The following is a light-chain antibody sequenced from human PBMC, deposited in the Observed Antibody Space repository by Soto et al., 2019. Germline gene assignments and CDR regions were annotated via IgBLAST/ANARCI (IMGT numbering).Light chain of an antibody. CDR2: GAS. V-gene: IGKV3-20*01. Sequence: IVLTQSPGTLSLSPGERATLSSSASRSVNNNYLAWYQQKPGQAARLLIFGASSRATGIPDRFIGSGSGTEFILTISRLEPDDFAIYHCHQHGGSPETFGQGTKVDIK. J-gene: IGKJ1*01. CDR1: RSVNNNY. CDR3: HQHGGSPET.